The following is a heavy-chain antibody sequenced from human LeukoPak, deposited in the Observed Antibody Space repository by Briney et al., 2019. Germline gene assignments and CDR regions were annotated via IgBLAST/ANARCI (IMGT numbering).Heavy chain of an antibody. CDR1: GFTFGDYG. CDR2: INWNGGST. Sequence: PGGSLRLSCAASGFTFGDYGMSWVRHAPGKGLEWVSGINWNGGSTGYADSVKGRFIISRDNAKNSLYLQMNSLRAEDTALYYCAKGWIQSQSYFDYWGQGTLVTVSS. CDR3: AKGWIQSQSYFDY. J-gene: IGHJ4*02. D-gene: IGHD5-18*01. V-gene: IGHV3-20*04.